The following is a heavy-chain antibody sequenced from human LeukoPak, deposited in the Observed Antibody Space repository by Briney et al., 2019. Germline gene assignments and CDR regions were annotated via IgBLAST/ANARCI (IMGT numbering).Heavy chain of an antibody. D-gene: IGHD3-10*01. V-gene: IGHV3-66*01. CDR3: ARDKYGSGSYSWSKRLDS. CDR2: IYSGGST. J-gene: IGHJ4*02. Sequence: GGSLRLSCAASRFTVSSNYMTWVRQAAGKGLEWVSVIYSGGSTYYADSVKGRFTISRDNTKNSLYLKMNNLRAEDTAVYYCARDKYGSGSYSWSKRLDSWGQGTLVTVSS. CDR1: RFTVSSNY.